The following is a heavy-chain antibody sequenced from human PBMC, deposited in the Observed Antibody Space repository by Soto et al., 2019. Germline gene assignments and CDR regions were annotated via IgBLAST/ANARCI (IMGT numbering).Heavy chain of an antibody. CDR2: IIPILGIA. CDR1: GGTFSSYT. CDR3: ARAMTTVTTGDY. D-gene: IGHD4-17*01. Sequence: QVQLVQSGAEVKKPGSSVKVSCKASGGTFSSYTISWVRQAPGQGLEWMGRIIPILGIANYAQKFQGRVTITAAKATSKAYMELSSLRSEDPAVYYCARAMTTVTTGDYWGQGTLVTVSS. V-gene: IGHV1-69*02. J-gene: IGHJ4*02.